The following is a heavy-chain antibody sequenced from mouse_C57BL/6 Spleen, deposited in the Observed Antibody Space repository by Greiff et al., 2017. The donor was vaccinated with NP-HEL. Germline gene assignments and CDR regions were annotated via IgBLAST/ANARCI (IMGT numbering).Heavy chain of an antibody. J-gene: IGHJ3*01. CDR1: GYSFTGYY. V-gene: IGHV1-42*01. Sequence: EVQLQQSGPELVKPGASVKISCKASGYSFTGYYMNWVKQSPEKSLEWIGEINPSTGGTTYNQKFKAKATLTVDKSSSTAYMQLKSLTSEDSAVYYCARLYDGYYLAYWGQGTLVTVSA. D-gene: IGHD2-3*01. CDR3: ARLYDGYYLAY. CDR2: INPSTGGT.